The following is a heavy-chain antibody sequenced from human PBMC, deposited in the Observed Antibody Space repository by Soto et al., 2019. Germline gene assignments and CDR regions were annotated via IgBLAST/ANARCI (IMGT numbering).Heavy chain of an antibody. CDR2: ISGSGDGT. J-gene: IGHJ4*02. V-gene: IGHV3-23*01. CDR1: GFTFSTYA. CDR3: AKERSSGWSFDY. D-gene: IGHD6-19*01. Sequence: LRLSCAASGFTFSTYAMNWVRQAPGKGLEWVSGISGSGDGTYYADSVKGRFTVSRDNSKNTLYLQMNSLRAEDTAVFYCAKERSSGWSFDYWGQGTLVTVSS.